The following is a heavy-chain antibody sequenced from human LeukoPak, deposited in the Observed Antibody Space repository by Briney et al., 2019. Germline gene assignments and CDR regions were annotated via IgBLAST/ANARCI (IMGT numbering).Heavy chain of an antibody. CDR1: GGSISSFY. D-gene: IGHD3-22*01. V-gene: IGHV4-39*01. CDR2: IYYSGST. J-gene: IGHJ3*02. Sequence: SETLSLTCTVSGGSISSFYWGWIRQPPGKGLEWIGSIYYSGSTYYRPALKSRVTMSVDTANNQFSLNLRSVTAADTAVFYCVSGYYLDFFVIWGQGTMVTVSS. CDR3: VSGYYLDFFVI.